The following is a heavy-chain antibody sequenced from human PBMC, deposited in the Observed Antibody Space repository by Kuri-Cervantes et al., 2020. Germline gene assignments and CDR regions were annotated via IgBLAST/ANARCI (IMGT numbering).Heavy chain of an antibody. CDR1: GYTFTGYY. CDR2: IIPILGIA. D-gene: IGHD5-18*01. J-gene: IGHJ3*02. CDR3: ARERGYSYGLSAFDI. Sequence: SVKVSCKASGYTFTGYYAHWVRQAPGQGLEWMGRIIPILGIANYAQKFQGRVTITADKSTSTAYMELSSLRSEDTAVYYCARERGYSYGLSAFDIWGQGTMVTVS. V-gene: IGHV1-69*04.